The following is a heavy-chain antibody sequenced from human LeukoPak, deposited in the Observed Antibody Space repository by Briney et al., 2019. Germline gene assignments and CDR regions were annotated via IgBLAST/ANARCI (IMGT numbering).Heavy chain of an antibody. CDR2: IIPIFGTA. CDR3: ATARGRITMIVEGAFDI. J-gene: IGHJ3*02. Sequence: SVKVSCKASGGTFSSYAISWVRQAPGQGLEWMGGIIPIFGTANYAQKFQGRVTMTEDTSTDTAYMELSSLRSEDTAVYYCATARGRITMIVEGAFDIWGQGTMVTVSS. D-gene: IGHD3-22*01. V-gene: IGHV1-69*06. CDR1: GGTFSSYA.